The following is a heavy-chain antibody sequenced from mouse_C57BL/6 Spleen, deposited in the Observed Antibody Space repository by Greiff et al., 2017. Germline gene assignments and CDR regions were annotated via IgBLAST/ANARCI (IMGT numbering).Heavy chain of an antibody. V-gene: IGHV6-6*01. CDR2: IRNKANNHAT. Sequence: EVHLVESGGGLVQPGGSMKLSCAASGFTFSDAWMDWVRQSPEKGLEWVAEIRNKANNHATYYAESVKGRFTISRDDSKSSVYLQMNSLRAEDTGIYYCTRSSSHYYAMDYWGQGTSVTVSS. CDR1: GFTFSDAW. J-gene: IGHJ4*01. D-gene: IGHD1-1*01. CDR3: TRSSSHYYAMDY.